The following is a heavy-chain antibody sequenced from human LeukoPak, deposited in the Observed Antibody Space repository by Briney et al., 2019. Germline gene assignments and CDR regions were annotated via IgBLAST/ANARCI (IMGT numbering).Heavy chain of an antibody. V-gene: IGHV3-30*03. CDR2: ISYGGSYK. CDR3: ASNYGSGSYYSGFDY. CDR1: GFTFSSYG. J-gene: IGHJ4*02. D-gene: IGHD3-10*01. Sequence: GGSLRLSCAASGFTFSSYGMNWVRQAPGKGLEWVAIISYGGSYKYYADSVQGRFTISRDNSKNTLYLQMNSLRAEDTAVYYCASNYGSGSYYSGFDYWGQGTLVTVSS.